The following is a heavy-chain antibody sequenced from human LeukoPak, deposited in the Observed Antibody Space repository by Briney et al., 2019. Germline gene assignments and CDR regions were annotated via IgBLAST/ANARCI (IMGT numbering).Heavy chain of an antibody. J-gene: IGHJ4*02. CDR3: AREYCSGGSCYVIFDY. CDR1: GGSFSGYY. CDR2: INHSGST. V-gene: IGHV4-34*01. Sequence: SETLSLTCAVYGGSFSGYYWSWIRQPPGKGLEWIGEINHSGSTNYNPSLKSRVSVSVDTSKNQFSLKLNSVAAADTAVYYCAREYCSGGSCYVIFDYWGQGTLVTVSS. D-gene: IGHD2-15*01.